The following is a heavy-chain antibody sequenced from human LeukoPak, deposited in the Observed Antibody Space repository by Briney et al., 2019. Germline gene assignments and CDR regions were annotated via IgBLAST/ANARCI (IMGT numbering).Heavy chain of an antibody. CDR1: GYTFTGYY. CDR3: ARIPQQLAPDY. V-gene: IGHV1-2*02. CDR2: INPNSGGT. J-gene: IGHJ4*02. Sequence: ASVTVSFKASGYTFTGYYMHWVRQAPGQGREWMGWINPNSGGTNYAQKFQGRVTMTRDTSISTAYMELSRLRSDDTAVYYCARIPQQLAPDYWGQGTLVTVSS. D-gene: IGHD6-6*01.